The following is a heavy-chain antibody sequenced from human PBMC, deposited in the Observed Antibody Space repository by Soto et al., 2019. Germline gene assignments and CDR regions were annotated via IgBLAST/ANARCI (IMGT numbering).Heavy chain of an antibody. CDR2: IYPGDSDT. CDR3: ARRVSSSGWAFDY. Sequence: PGESLKISCRGAGYSFTSYWIGWVRQMPGKGLEWMGIIYPGDSDTRYSPSFQGQVTISADKSISTAYLQWSSLKASDTAMYYCARRVSSSGWAFDYWGQGTLVTVSS. V-gene: IGHV5-51*01. CDR1: GYSFTSYW. J-gene: IGHJ4*02. D-gene: IGHD6-19*01.